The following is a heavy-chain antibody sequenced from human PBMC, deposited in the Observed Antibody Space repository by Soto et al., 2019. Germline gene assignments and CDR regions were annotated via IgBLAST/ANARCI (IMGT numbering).Heavy chain of an antibody. V-gene: IGHV1-46*01. CDR1: GYTFTNYY. J-gene: IGHJ4*02. CDR3: ARALWMCGRFDY. D-gene: IGHD3-3*01. CDR2: ISPSGVST. Sequence: QVQLVQSGAEVKKPGASVKVSCKASGYTFTNYYIHWVRQAPGQGLEWMGVISPSGVSTSYAQKVQGRVTTTTDRDTSTVYEEERSVTFEGTAVDYCARALWMCGRFDYWVEGTLVTVSS.